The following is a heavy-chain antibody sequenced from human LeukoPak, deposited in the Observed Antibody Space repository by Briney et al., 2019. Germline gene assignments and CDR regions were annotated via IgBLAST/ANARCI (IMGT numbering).Heavy chain of an antibody. V-gene: IGHV1-18*01. CDR3: ARLSSIAARPIFDY. J-gene: IGHJ4*02. CDR2: ISAYNDNT. CDR1: GYTFTTYG. Sequence: ASVKVSCKSSGYTFTTYGISWVRQAPGQGLEWMGWISAYNDNTNYAQKLQGRVTMTTDTSTSTAYMELKSLRSDDTAVYYCARLSSIAARPIFDYWGQGTLVTVSS. D-gene: IGHD6-6*01.